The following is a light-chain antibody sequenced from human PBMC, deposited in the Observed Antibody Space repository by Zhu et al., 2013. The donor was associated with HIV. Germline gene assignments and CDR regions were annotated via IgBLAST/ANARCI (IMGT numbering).Light chain of an antibody. Sequence: QSVLTQPPSVSAAPGQRVSISCSGSTSNIGKNFVSWYQQVPPTAPKLLVYDSVKRPSGIDDRFSGSKSGTSATLGITGLQTGDEADYYCGTWDSSLSAGVFGGGTKVTVL. J-gene: IGLJ3*02. CDR1: TSNIGKNF. CDR2: DSV. CDR3: GTWDSSLSAGV. V-gene: IGLV1-51*01.